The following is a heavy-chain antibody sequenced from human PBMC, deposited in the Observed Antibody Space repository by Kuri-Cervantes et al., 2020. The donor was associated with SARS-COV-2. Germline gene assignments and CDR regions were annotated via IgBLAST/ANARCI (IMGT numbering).Heavy chain of an antibody. Sequence: SETLSLTCTVSGGSINPYYWNWLRLTPGKALEWIGYVHHTGTTNYSPSLKSRLTISLDTSKSQFSLKLTSVTAADTGLYFCARGRTTDLDSWGQGTLVTVSS. J-gene: IGHJ4*02. CDR3: ARGRTTDLDS. D-gene: IGHD4-17*01. V-gene: IGHV4-59*01. CDR1: GGSINPYY. CDR2: VHHTGTT.